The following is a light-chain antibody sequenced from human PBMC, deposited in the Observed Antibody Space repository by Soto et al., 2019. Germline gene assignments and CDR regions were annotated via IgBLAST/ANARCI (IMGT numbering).Light chain of an antibody. J-gene: IGLJ2*01. Sequence: QSVLTQPPSVSGAPGQRVTISCTGSSSNIGAGYDVHWYQQLPGTAPKLLIYGNSNRPSGVPDRFSGPKAGTSASLANTGLQGEDEGDYYCQSYDSSLSGSVFGGGTKLTVL. CDR2: GNS. V-gene: IGLV1-40*01. CDR1: SSNIGAGYD. CDR3: QSYDSSLSGSV.